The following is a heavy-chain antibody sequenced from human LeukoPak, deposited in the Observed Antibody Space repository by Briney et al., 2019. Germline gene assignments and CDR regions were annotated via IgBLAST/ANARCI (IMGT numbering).Heavy chain of an antibody. D-gene: IGHD4-23*01. Sequence: SETLSLTCTVSGGSISSYYWSWIRQPPGKGLEWIGYIYYSGSTNFNPSLKSRGTMSVDTSKNQFSLKLYSVTAADTAVYYCARGSITVVPAFDIWGHGTVVTVSS. CDR1: GGSISSYY. J-gene: IGHJ3*02. CDR2: IYYSGST. CDR3: ARGSITVVPAFDI. V-gene: IGHV4-59*12.